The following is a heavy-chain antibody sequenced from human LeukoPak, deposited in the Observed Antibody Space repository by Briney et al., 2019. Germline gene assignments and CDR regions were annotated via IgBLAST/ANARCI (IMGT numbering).Heavy chain of an antibody. CDR3: ARAGYCGDGGCRGGSAFDV. CDR1: GYTFPNYD. CDR2: ISGYTGDT. D-gene: IGHD2-15*01. Sequence: ASVKVSCKTSGYTFPNYDIYWVRQAPGQGLECMGWISGYTGDTKYAQILQGRFTVTSDTSTSTAYMELRSLTYDDTAVYYCARAGYCGDGGCRGGSAFDVWGQGTMVTVSS. V-gene: IGHV1-18*01. J-gene: IGHJ3*01.